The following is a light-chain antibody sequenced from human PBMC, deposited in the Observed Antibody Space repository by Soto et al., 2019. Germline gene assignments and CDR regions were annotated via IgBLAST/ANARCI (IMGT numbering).Light chain of an antibody. CDR2: DDS. V-gene: IGLV3-21*02. CDR1: NIGSQS. CDR3: QVWDSSSDHYV. Sequence: SYELTQPPSVSVAPGQTARIICGGNNIGSQSVHWYQQRPGQAPVLVVSDDSDRPSGIPERFSGSNSGNTATLTISRVEAGDEADYYCQVWDSSSDHYVFGTGTKGHRP. J-gene: IGLJ1*01.